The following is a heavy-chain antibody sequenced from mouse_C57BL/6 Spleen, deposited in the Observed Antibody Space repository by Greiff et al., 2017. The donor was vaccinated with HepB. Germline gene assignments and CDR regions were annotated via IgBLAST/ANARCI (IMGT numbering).Heavy chain of an antibody. Sequence: DVQLVESGGDLVKPGGSLKLSCAASGFTFSSYGMSWVRQTPDKRLEWVATISSGGSCTYYPDSVKGRFTISRDNAKNTLYLQMSSLKSEDTAMYYCARHEGYFDVWGTGTTVTVSA. CDR3: ARHEGYFDV. J-gene: IGHJ1*03. V-gene: IGHV5-6*01. CDR2: ISSGGSCT. CDR1: GFTFSSYG.